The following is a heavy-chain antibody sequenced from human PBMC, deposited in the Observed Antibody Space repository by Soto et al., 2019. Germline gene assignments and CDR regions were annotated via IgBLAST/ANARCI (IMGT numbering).Heavy chain of an antibody. CDR3: ARGAVVNFDS. CDR2: IHRTGST. J-gene: IGHJ4*02. CDR1: GGSVGSDNW. Sequence: SETLSLTCAVSGGSVGSDNWWNWVRQTPGKGLEWIGEIHRTGSTNYNPSLKSRVTISVDKSKNQFSLKLKSVTAADTAVYYCARGAVVNFDSWGQGTLVTVSS. D-gene: IGHD3-22*01. V-gene: IGHV4-4*02.